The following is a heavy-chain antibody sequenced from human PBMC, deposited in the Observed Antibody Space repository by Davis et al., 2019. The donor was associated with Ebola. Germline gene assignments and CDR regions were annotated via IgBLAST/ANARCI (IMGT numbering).Heavy chain of an antibody. Sequence: GGSLRLSCVASGFIFSNYAMHWVRQSPGKGLEYVSVISNNGDTTYYADSVKGRFTISRDNSQNNVYLQMTSLRVEDTAVYYCVKEGTTTIWVDSDNWGQGTLVTVAS. CDR3: VKEGTTTIWVDSDN. D-gene: IGHD1-26*01. CDR1: GFIFSNYA. J-gene: IGHJ4*02. V-gene: IGHV3-64D*08. CDR2: ISNNGDTT.